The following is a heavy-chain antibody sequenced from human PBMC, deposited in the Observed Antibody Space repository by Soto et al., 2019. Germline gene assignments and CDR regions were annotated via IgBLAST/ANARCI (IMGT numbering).Heavy chain of an antibody. CDR3: ARRTKRLSLDY. V-gene: IGHV4-31*03. J-gene: IGHJ4*02. CDR1: GGSISSGGYY. Sequence: LSLTCTVSGGSISSGGYYWSWIRQHPGNGLEWIGYIYYSGSTYYNPSLKSRVTISVDTSKNQFSLKLSSVTAADTAVYYCARRTKRLSLDYWGQGTLVTVSS. CDR2: IYYSGST.